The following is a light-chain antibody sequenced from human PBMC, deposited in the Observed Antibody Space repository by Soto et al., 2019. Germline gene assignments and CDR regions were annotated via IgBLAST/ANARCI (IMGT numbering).Light chain of an antibody. Sequence: QSALTQPASVSGSPGQSITISCTGTSSDVGAYNFVSWYQQHPGKVPKLMIFDVSSRPSGVSDRFSGSKSGNTASLTISGLQAVDEGDYYCSSYTSSSTDVFGSGTKLTVL. CDR1: SSDVGAYNF. CDR3: SSYTSSSTDV. V-gene: IGLV2-14*03. J-gene: IGLJ1*01. CDR2: DVS.